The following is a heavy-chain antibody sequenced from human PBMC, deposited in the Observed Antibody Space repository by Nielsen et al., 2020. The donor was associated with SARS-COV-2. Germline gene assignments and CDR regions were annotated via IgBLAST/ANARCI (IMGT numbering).Heavy chain of an antibody. Sequence: GESLKISCAASGFTFSSYSMNWVRQVPGKGLEWVSYISSSSSTIYYADSVKGRFTISRDNAKNSLYLQMNSLRDEGTAVYYCARDGYSSSFWRVFDYWGQGTLVTVSS. CDR2: ISSSSSTI. D-gene: IGHD6-6*01. J-gene: IGHJ4*02. CDR1: GFTFSSYS. V-gene: IGHV3-48*02. CDR3: ARDGYSSSFWRVFDY.